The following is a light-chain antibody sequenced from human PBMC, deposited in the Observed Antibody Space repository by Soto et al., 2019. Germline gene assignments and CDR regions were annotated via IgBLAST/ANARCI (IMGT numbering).Light chain of an antibody. CDR3: QQSERFPYT. J-gene: IGKJ2*01. Sequence: DIVLTQSTGTLSLSAGERATLSCRASQSVSSNYLAWYQQKPGQAPRLLIYGASSRATGIPDRFSGSGSGTDFTLTITGLEPEESAVYYCQQSERFPYTFGQGTKLEIK. CDR2: GAS. CDR1: QSVSSNY. V-gene: IGKV3-20*01.